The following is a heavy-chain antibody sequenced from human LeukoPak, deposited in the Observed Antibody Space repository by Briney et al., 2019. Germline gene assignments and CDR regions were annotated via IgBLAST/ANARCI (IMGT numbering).Heavy chain of an antibody. V-gene: IGHV3-74*01. J-gene: IGHJ6*02. CDR1: GFTFSPYW. CDR3: GRDTSYGMDV. CDR2: VNGGGTST. Sequence: GGSLRLSCAASGFTFSPYWMHWVRQAPGKGLVWISRVNGGGTSTSYADSVKGRFTISRDNAKSTVYLQMDSLRAEDTAVYYCGRDTSYGMDVWGQGTTVTVSS.